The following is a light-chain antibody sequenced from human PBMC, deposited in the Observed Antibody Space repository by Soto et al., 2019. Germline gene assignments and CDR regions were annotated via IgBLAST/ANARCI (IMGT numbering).Light chain of an antibody. V-gene: IGLV1-40*01. CDR3: QSYDSSLSVSYV. Sequence: QSVLTQPPSVSGAPGQRVTISCTGSSSNIGAGYDVHWYQQLPGTAPKLLIYGNSNRPSGVPDRFSGYKSGTSASLAITGLQAEDEADYYCQSYDSSLSVSYVFGTGTKLTVL. J-gene: IGLJ1*01. CDR1: SSNIGAGYD. CDR2: GNS.